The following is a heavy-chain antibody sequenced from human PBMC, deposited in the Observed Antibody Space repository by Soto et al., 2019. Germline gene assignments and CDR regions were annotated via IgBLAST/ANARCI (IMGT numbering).Heavy chain of an antibody. CDR3: ARAGYYDSSGYYHGRGYFDY. CDR1: GGSISSGGYY. J-gene: IGHJ4*02. V-gene: IGHV4-31*03. D-gene: IGHD3-22*01. Sequence: QVQLQESGPGLVKPSQTLSLTCTVSGGSISSGGYYWSWIRQHPGKGLEWIGYIYYSGSTYYNPSLKSRVTISVDTSKNQFSLKLSSVTAADTAVYYCARAGYYDSSGYYHGRGYFDYWGQGTLVTVSS. CDR2: IYYSGST.